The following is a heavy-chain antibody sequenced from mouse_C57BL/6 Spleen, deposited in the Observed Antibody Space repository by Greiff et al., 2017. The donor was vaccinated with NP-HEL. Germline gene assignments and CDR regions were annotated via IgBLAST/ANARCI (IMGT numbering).Heavy chain of an antibody. D-gene: IGHD2-1*01. J-gene: IGHJ3*01. V-gene: IGHV3-6*01. Sequence: ESGPGLVKPSQSLSLTCSVTGYSITSGYYWNWIRQFPGNKLEWMGYISYDGSNNYNPSLKNRISITRDTSKNQFFLKLNSVTTEDTATYYCARGEPYGNFFAYWGQGTLVTVSA. CDR3: ARGEPYGNFFAY. CDR2: ISYDGSN. CDR1: GYSITSGYY.